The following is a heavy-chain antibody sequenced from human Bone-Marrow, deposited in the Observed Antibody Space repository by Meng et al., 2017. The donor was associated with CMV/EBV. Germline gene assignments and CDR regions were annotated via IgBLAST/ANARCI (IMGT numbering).Heavy chain of an antibody. CDR2: IRSSGNII. J-gene: IGHJ4*02. CDR1: GFTFSDYY. Sequence: GESLKISCVASGFTFSDYYMSWIRQAPGKGLEWTSYIRSSGNIIYYADSVKGRFTISRDNAKNSLDLQMNNLRAEDTAVYYCAAGYTSARTPPGYWGQGTLVTVSS. V-gene: IGHV3-11*01. CDR3: AAGYTSARTPPGY. D-gene: IGHD6-19*01.